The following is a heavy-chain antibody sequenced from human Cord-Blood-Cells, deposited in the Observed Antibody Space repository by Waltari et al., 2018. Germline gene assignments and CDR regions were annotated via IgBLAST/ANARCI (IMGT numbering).Heavy chain of an antibody. J-gene: IGHJ6*02. V-gene: IGHV1-18*01. CDR2: ISAYNGNT. Sequence: QVQLVQSGAEVRKPGASVKVSCTASGFTFTSYVISWVRQAPLQGLEWMGLISAYNGNTNYAQKLQGRVTMTTDTSTSTAYMELRSLRSDDTAVYYCAREKAAAGTYYYYGMDVWGQGTTVTVSS. CDR1: GFTFTSYV. D-gene: IGHD6-13*01. CDR3: AREKAAAGTYYYYGMDV.